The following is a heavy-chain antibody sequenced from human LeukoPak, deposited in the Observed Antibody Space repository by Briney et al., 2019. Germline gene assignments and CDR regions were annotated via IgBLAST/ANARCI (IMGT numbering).Heavy chain of an antibody. Sequence: SETLSLTCAVSGYSISSGYFWGWIRQPPGMGLEWIGSIYHGGSTYYNPSLKSRVTISVDTSKNQFSLKLSSVTAADTAVYFCAREASDVLRYFVWRQNTRTEFDYWGQGTLVTVSS. CDR3: AREASDVLRYFVWRQNTRTEFDY. J-gene: IGHJ4*02. V-gene: IGHV4-38-2*02. CDR2: IYHGGST. CDR1: GYSISSGYF. D-gene: IGHD3-9*01.